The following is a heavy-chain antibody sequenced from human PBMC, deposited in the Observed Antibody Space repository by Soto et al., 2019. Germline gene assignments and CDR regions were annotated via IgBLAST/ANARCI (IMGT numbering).Heavy chain of an antibody. CDR2: ISSSSSYT. J-gene: IGHJ4*02. CDR1: GFTFSDYY. CDR3: ASTGGSLRMGVVGY. Sequence: GGSLRLSCAASGFTFSDYYMSWIRQAPGKGLEWVSYISSSSSYTNYADSVKGRFTISRDNAKNSLYLKMDSLRAEDTAVCYCASTGGSLRMGVVGYWGQGTLVTVSS. V-gene: IGHV3-11*06. D-gene: IGHD3-16*01.